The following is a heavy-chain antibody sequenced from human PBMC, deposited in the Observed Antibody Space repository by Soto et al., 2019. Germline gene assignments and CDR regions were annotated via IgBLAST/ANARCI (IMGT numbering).Heavy chain of an antibody. V-gene: IGHV4-34*01. CDR2: INHSGST. Sequence: QVQLQQWGAGLLKPSETLSLTCAVYGGSFSGYYWSWIRQPPGKGLEWIGEINHSGSTNYNPSLKSRVTRSVDTSKNQFSLKLSSVTAADTAVYYCARGKRRIAVAGSWFDPWGQGTLVTVSS. CDR3: ARGKRRIAVAGSWFDP. J-gene: IGHJ5*02. CDR1: GGSFSGYY. D-gene: IGHD6-19*01.